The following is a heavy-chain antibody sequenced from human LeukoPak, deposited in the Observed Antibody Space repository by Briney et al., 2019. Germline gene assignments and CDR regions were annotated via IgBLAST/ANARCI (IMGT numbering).Heavy chain of an antibody. CDR1: GGTFSSYA. D-gene: IGHD5-18*01. J-gene: IGHJ4*02. CDR3: ARDRGRGYSYGYDLDY. Sequence: SVKVSCKASGGTFSSYAISWVRRAPGQGLEWMGRIIPIFGTANYAQKFQGRVTITTDESTSTAYMELSSLRSEDTAVYYCARDRGRGYSYGYDLDYWGQGTLVTVSS. CDR2: IIPIFGTA. V-gene: IGHV1-69*05.